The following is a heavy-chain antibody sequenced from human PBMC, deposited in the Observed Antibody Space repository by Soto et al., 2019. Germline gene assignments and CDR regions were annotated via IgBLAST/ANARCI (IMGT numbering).Heavy chain of an antibody. J-gene: IGHJ4*02. V-gene: IGHV3-23*01. Sequence: GVPLRVWCGAAGGTFVKYGVSWASKEQRKGLEWVSAISYNGGGTYYVDSVKGRFTVSRDNSKNTLYLQMHSLRAEDTAVYYCAKDRVPNDSSGYYSILTDSWGQGTVVTVSS. CDR3: AKDRVPNDSSGYYSILTDS. CDR1: GGTFVKYG. D-gene: IGHD3-22*01. CDR2: ISYNGGGT.